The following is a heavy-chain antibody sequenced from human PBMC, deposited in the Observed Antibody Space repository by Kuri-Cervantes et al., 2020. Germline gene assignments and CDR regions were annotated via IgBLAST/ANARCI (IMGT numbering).Heavy chain of an antibody. CDR2: IYYSGST. CDR1: GGSISSGDYY. J-gene: IGHJ6*03. CDR3: ARDGDCSGGSCYSTVTTFWYYYYYMDV. D-gene: IGHD2-15*01. Sequence: SETLSLTCTVSGGSISSGDYYWSWIRQPPGKGLEWIGYIYYSGSTYYNPSLKSRVTISVDTSKNQFSLKLSSVTAADTAVYYCARDGDCSGGSCYSTVTTFWYYYYYMDVWGKGTTVTVSS. V-gene: IGHV4-30-4*08.